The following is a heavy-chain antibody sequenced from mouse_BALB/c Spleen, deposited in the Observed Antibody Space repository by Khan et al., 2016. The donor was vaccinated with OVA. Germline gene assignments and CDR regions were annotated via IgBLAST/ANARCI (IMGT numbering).Heavy chain of an antibody. Sequence: QVQLKESGPGLVAPSQSLSITCTISGFSLTNYGVHWVRQPPGKGLEWLVVIWSDGSTTYNSALKSRLSISKNNSKSQDFLKMNSLQTDDTAMYYCARQPYYHYYIVDYWGQGTSVTVSS. CDR1: GFSLTNYG. CDR2: IWSDGST. D-gene: IGHD2-10*01. V-gene: IGHV2-6-1*01. CDR3: ARQPYYHYYIVDY. J-gene: IGHJ4*01.